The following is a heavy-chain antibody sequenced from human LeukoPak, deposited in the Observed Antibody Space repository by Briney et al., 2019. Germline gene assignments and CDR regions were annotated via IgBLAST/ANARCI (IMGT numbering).Heavy chain of an antibody. Sequence: ASVKISXKASGYTFTSYGISWVRQAPGQGLEWMGWISAYNGNTNYAQKLQGRVTMTTDTSTSTAYMELRSLRSDDTAVYYCATVGPIVGAHYYYYYYMDVWGKGTTVTVSS. D-gene: IGHD1-26*01. V-gene: IGHV1-18*01. CDR3: ATVGPIVGAHYYYYYYMDV. CDR2: ISAYNGNT. CDR1: GYTFTSYG. J-gene: IGHJ6*03.